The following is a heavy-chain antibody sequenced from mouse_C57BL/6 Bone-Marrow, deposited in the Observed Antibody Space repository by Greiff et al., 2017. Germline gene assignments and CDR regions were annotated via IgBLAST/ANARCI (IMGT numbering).Heavy chain of an antibody. CDR3: ARGVPLVDY. D-gene: IGHD6-1*01. V-gene: IGHV1-77*01. CDR1: GYTFTDYY. Sequence: QVQLKESGPELVKPGASVKISCKASGYTFTDYYINWVKQRPGQGLEWIGVINPGSGGTNYNEKFKGKATLTADKSSSTAYMQLSSLTSEDSAVYFCARGVPLVDYWGQGTSVTVSS. CDR2: INPGSGGT. J-gene: IGHJ4*01.